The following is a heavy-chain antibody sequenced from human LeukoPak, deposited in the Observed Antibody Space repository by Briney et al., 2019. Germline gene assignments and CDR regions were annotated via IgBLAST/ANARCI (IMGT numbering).Heavy chain of an antibody. J-gene: IGHJ5*02. CDR2: IIPIFGTA. V-gene: IGHV1-69*01. Sequence: GASVKVSCKASGGTFSSYAISWVRQAPGRGLEWMGGIIPIFGTANYAQKFQGRVTNTADESTSTAYMELSSLRSEDTAVYYCARGGWANWFDPWGQGTLVTVSS. CDR3: ARGGWANWFDP. D-gene: IGHD1-26*01. CDR1: GGTFSSYA.